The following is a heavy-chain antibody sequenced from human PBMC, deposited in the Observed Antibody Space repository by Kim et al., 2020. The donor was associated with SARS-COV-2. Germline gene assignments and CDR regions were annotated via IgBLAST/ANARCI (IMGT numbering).Heavy chain of an antibody. V-gene: IGHV4-39*01. D-gene: IGHD6-19*01. Sequence: SETLSLTCTVSGGSISSSSYYWGWIRQPPGKGLEWIGSIYYSGSTYYNPSLKSRVTISVDTSKNQFSLKLSSVTAADTAVYYCARRGVAVAGIVDYWGQGTLVTVSS. CDR3: ARRGVAVAGIVDY. CDR1: GGSISSSSYY. CDR2: IYYSGST. J-gene: IGHJ4*02.